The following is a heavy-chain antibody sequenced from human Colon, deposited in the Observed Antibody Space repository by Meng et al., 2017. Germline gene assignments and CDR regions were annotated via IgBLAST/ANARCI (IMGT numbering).Heavy chain of an antibody. CDR2: INHSGST. D-gene: IGHD6-19*01. CDR3: VRSSGWVRTGFDP. CDR1: GGSFSGYY. J-gene: IGHJ5*02. V-gene: IGHV4-34*09. Sequence: QVQLQESGPGLVKPSQTLSPTCAVYGGSFSGYYWSWIRQPPGKGLEWIGEINHSGSTNYNPSLKSRVTISVDTSKNQFSLNLRSVTAADTAVYYCVRSSGWVRTGFDPWGQGTLVTVSS.